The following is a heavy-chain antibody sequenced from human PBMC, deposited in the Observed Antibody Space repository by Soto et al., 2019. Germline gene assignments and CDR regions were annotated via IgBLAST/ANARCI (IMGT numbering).Heavy chain of an antibody. CDR3: ARGVGYCSSTSCPEDYYYYGMDV. D-gene: IGHD2-2*01. J-gene: IGHJ6*02. CDR2: IIPIFGTA. V-gene: IGHV1-69*01. CDR1: GGTFSSYA. Sequence: QVQLVQSGAEVKKPGSSVKVSCKASGGTFSSYAISWVRQAPGQGLEWMGGIIPIFGTANYAQKFQGRVTITEDESTSTAYMELSSLRSEDTAVYYCARGVGYCSSTSCPEDYYYYGMDVWGQGTTVTVSS.